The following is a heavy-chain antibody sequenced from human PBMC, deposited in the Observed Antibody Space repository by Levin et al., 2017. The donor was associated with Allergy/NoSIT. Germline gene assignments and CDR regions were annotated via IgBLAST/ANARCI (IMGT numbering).Heavy chain of an antibody. V-gene: IGHV3-30*04. J-gene: IGHJ6*02. CDR2: ISYDGSNK. Sequence: GESLKISCAASGFTFSSYAMHWVRQAPGKGLEWVAVISYDGSNKYYADSVKGRFTISRDNSKNTLYLQMNSLRAEDTAVYYCARDQWQLRNYYYGMDVWGQGTTVTVSS. CDR1: GFTFSSYA. D-gene: IGHD4-23*01. CDR3: ARDQWQLRNYYYGMDV.